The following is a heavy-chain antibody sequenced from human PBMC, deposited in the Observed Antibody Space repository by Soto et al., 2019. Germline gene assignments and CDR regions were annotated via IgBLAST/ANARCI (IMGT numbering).Heavy chain of an antibody. CDR1: GIPVSSNY. CDR2: LHSGGDT. V-gene: IGHV3-53*04. D-gene: IGHD2-8*02. J-gene: IGHJ6*02. CDR3: ARDGPSYCASRMDV. Sequence: EVQLVESGGGLVQPGGSLRLSCAASGIPVSSNYMTWVRQAPGKGREWVSVLHSGGDTYDANAVKGRITISRHDSTNTLFIQMTGLTPEDTAVYYCARDGPSYCASRMDVWGQGTTVTVSS.